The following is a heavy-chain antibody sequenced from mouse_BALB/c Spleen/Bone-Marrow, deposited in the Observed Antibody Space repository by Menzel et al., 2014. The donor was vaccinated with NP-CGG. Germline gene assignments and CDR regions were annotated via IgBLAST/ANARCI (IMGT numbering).Heavy chain of an antibody. CDR1: GYTFTSYW. J-gene: IGHJ4*01. CDR3: ARSEGNYAMDY. CDR2: IYPGDGDT. V-gene: IGHV1-87*01. Sequence: QVQLKESGAELARPGASVKLSCKASGYTFTSYWMQWVKQRPGQGLEWIGAIYPGDGDTRYTQKFKGKATLIADKSSSTAYMQLSSLASEDSAVYYCARSEGNYAMDYWGQGTSVTVSS.